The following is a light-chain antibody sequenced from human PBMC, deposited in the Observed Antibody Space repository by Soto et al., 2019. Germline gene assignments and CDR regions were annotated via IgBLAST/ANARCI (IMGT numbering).Light chain of an antibody. J-gene: IGLJ2*01. Sequence: QSVLTQPPSVSGAPGQRVTISCTGSSSNIGAGYDVHWYRHLPGTAPKILMYANSNRPSGVPDRFSGSKSGTSASLAVTGLQAEDEADYYCQSYDNGLSGVVFGGGTKLTVL. CDR2: ANS. V-gene: IGLV1-40*01. CDR3: QSYDNGLSGVV. CDR1: SSNIGAGYD.